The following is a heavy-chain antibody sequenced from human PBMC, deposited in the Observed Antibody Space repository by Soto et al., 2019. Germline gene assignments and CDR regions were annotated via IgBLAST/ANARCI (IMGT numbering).Heavy chain of an antibody. V-gene: IGHV3-21*01. CDR1: GFTFRSYS. J-gene: IGHJ5*02. CDR2: ISSSSSYI. CDR3: ARDHDRYGSGSSWFDP. D-gene: IGHD3-10*01. Sequence: GGSLRLSCAASGFTFRSYSMNWVRQAPGKGLEWVSSISSSSSYIYYADSVKGRFTISRDNAKNSLYLQMNSLRAADTAVYYCARDHDRYGSGSSWFDPWGQGTLVTVSS.